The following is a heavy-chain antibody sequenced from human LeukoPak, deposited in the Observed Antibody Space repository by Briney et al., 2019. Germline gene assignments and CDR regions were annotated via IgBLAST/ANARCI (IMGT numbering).Heavy chain of an antibody. J-gene: IGHJ4*02. V-gene: IGHV4-61*02. Sequence: SQTLSLTGTVSGGSISSGSYYWSWIRQPAGKGLEWIGRIYTSGSTNYNPSLKSRVTISVDTSKNQFSLKLSSVTAADTAVYYCARVNIAARTYYFDYWGQGTLVTVST. CDR1: GGSISSGSYY. CDR2: IYTSGST. CDR3: ARVNIAARTYYFDY. D-gene: IGHD6-13*01.